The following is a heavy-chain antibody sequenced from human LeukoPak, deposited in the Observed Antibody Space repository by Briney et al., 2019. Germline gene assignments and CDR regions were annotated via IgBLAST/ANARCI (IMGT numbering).Heavy chain of an antibody. V-gene: IGHV1-69*04. CDR1: GGTFSSYA. CDR3: TTAQVRRVGWPWYFDL. Sequence: SVKVSCKASGGTFSSYAISWVRQAPGQGLEWMGRIIPILGIANYAQKFQGRVTITADKSTSTAYMELSSLRSEDTAVYYCTTAQVRRVGWPWYFDLWGRGTLVTVSS. J-gene: IGHJ2*01. D-gene: IGHD3-10*01. CDR2: IIPILGIA.